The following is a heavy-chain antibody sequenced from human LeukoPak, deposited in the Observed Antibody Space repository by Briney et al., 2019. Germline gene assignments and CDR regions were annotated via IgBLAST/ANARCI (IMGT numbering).Heavy chain of an antibody. D-gene: IGHD3-22*01. J-gene: IGHJ5*02. V-gene: IGHV4-59*08. Sequence: KPSETLSLTCTVSGGSISSFYWGWIRQPPGKGLEWIGYIYYSGSTDYNPSLNSRVTISVDTFKNQFSLRLSSVTAADTAVYYCARLGTGYDSSGYSIGWFDPWGQGTLVTVSS. CDR3: ARLGTGYDSSGYSIGWFDP. CDR2: IYYSGST. CDR1: GGSISSFY.